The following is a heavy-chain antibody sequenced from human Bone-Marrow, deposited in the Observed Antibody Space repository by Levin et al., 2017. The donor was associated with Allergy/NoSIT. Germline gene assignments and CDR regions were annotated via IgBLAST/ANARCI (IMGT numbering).Heavy chain of an antibody. J-gene: IGHJ6*03. CDR3: ARWGNLETTTVTDYYYFDV. CDR2: INPNSGDT. D-gene: IGHD1-26*01. CDR1: GYTFSDYY. Sequence: PGASVKVSCKASGYTFSDYYIHWVRQAPGQGLEWMGWINPNSGDTHYAQNFQGRVTLTRDTSMNTVYMELTRLRSGDTADFYCARWGNLETTTVTDYYYFDVWGKGTTVTVSS. V-gene: IGHV1-2*02.